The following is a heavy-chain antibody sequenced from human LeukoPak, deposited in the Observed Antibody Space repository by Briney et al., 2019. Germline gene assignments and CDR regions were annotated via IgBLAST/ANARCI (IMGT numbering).Heavy chain of an antibody. CDR1: GGSISSGGYY. V-gene: IGHV4-61*08. CDR3: ARGAGPFDWFDP. Sequence: KSSQTLSLTCTVSGGSISSGGYYWSWIRQHPGKGLEWIGYIYYSGSTNYNPSLKSRVTISVDTSKNQFSLKLSSVTAADTAVYYCARGAGPFDWFDPWGQGTLVTVSS. J-gene: IGHJ5*02. D-gene: IGHD6-19*01. CDR2: IYYSGST.